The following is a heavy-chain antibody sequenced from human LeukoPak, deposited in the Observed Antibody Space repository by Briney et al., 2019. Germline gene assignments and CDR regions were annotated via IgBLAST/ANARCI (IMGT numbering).Heavy chain of an antibody. V-gene: IGHV3-48*03. J-gene: IGHJ4*02. CDR2: ISGDGRAI. CDR3: ATSLSGWFGPSAYY. CDR1: GFAFSSYE. D-gene: IGHD6-19*01. Sequence: GGSLRLSCVASGFAFSSYEMSWVRQAPGKGLEWVSFISGDGRAIHYADSVKGRFTISADNARNSVYLQMNRLRAEDTAVYYCATSLSGWFGPSAYYCGQGTLVTVSS.